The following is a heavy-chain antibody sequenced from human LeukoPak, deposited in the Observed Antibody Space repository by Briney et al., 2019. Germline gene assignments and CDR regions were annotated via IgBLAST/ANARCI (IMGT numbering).Heavy chain of an antibody. CDR1: GFTFSSYG. D-gene: IGHD2-2*02. V-gene: IGHV3-30*02. J-gene: IGHJ6*03. CDR2: IRYDGSNK. CDR3: ARNKGYCSSTSCYNYYYYYMDV. Sequence: GGSLRLSCAASGFTFSSYGMHWVRQAPGKGLEWVAFIRYDGSNKYYADSVKGRFTISRDNSKNTLYLQMNSLRAEDTALYYCARNKGYCSSTSCYNYYYYYMDVWGKGTTVTVSS.